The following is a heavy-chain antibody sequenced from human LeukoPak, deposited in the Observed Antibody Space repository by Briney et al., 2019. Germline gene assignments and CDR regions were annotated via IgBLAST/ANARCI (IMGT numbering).Heavy chain of an antibody. Sequence: QPGRSLRLSCAASGFTFSSYVMHWVRQAPGKGLEWVAIISYDGSNEYYADSVKGRFTISRDNSKNTLYLQMNSLRAEDTAVYYCARESGYYDSSGYSRLFDIWGQGTMVTVSS. CDR3: ARESGYYDSSGYSRLFDI. V-gene: IGHV3-30*14. D-gene: IGHD3-22*01. CDR2: ISYDGSNE. CDR1: GFTFSSYV. J-gene: IGHJ3*02.